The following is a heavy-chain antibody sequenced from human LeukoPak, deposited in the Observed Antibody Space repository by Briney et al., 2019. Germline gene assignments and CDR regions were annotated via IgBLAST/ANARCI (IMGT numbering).Heavy chain of an antibody. CDR2: ISYDGSNK. V-gene: IGHV3-30-3*01. CDR1: GFTFSSYA. CDR3: ARATPTGVNGMDV. J-gene: IGHJ6*02. Sequence: GGSLRLSCAASGFTFSSYAMHWVRQAPGKGLEWVAVISYDGSNKYYADSVKGRFTISRDNSKNTLYLQMNSLRAEDTAVYHCARATPTGVNGMDVWGQGTTVTVS. D-gene: IGHD7-27*01.